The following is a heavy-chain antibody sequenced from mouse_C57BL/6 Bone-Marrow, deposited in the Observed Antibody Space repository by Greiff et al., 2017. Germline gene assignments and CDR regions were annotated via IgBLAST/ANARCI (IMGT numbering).Heavy chain of an antibody. D-gene: IGHD1-1*01. V-gene: IGHV1-55*01. CDR3: ARRYYYGSSPYYFDY. Sequence: QVQLQQPGAELVKPGASVKMSCKASGYTFTSYWITWVKQRPGQGLEWIGDIYPGSGSTNYNEKFKSKATLTVDTSSSTAYMQLSSLTSEDSAVYYGARRYYYGSSPYYFDYWGQGTTLTVSS. CDR1: GYTFTSYW. J-gene: IGHJ2*01. CDR2: IYPGSGST.